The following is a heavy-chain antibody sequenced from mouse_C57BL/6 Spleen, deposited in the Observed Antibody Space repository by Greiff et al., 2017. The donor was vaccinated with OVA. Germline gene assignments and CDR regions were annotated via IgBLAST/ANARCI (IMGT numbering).Heavy chain of an antibody. CDR1: GYTFTSYW. CDR3: ARGGYPYAMDY. CDR2: IAPSDSYT. J-gene: IGHJ4*01. V-gene: IGHV1-59*01. D-gene: IGHD2-2*01. Sequence: QVQLQQPGAELVRPGTSVKLSCKASGYTFTSYWMHWVKQRPGQGLEWIGVIAPSDSYTNYNQKFKGKATLTVDTSSSTAYMQLSSLTSEDSAVYYCARGGYPYAMDYWGQGTSVTVSS.